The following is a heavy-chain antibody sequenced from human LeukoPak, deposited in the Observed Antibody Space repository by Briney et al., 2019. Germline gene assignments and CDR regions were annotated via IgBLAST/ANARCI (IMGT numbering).Heavy chain of an antibody. J-gene: IGHJ5*02. CDR3: ARRKSDIVVVPAAIWFDP. CDR1: GGSISSSSYY. D-gene: IGHD2-2*01. V-gene: IGHV4-39*01. Sequence: PSETLSLTCTVSGGSISSSSYYWGWIRQPPGKGLEWIGSIYYSGSTYYNPSLKSPVTISVDTSKNQFSLKLSSVTAADTAVYYCARRKSDIVVVPAAIWFDPWGQGTLVTVSS. CDR2: IYYSGST.